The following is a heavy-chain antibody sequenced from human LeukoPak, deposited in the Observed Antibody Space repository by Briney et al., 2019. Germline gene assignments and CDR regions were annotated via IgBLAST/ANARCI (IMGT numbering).Heavy chain of an antibody. CDR2: IYHSGST. CDR3: AAQYKYCSGGNCWKDY. Sequence: TSETLSLTCAVSGYSISSGYYWGWIRQPPGKCLEWIGSIYHSGSTYYNPSLKSRVTISLDTSKNQFSLKLSSVTAADTAVYYCAAQYKYCSGGNCWKDYWGQGTLVTVSS. V-gene: IGHV4-38-2*01. CDR1: GYSISSGYY. D-gene: IGHD2-15*01. J-gene: IGHJ4*02.